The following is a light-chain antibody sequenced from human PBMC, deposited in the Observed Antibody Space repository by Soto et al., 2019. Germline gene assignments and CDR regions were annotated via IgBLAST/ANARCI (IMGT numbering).Light chain of an antibody. CDR3: QKYNSAPLT. Sequence: DVQMTQSPSSLSAFVGDRVTITCRASQVIAPYLAWFQQKPGKVPKLLIYATSTLQSGVPSRFSGSGSGTYFTLTISSLQPEDVGTYYCQKYNSAPLTFGGGTKVEIK. V-gene: IGKV1-27*01. CDR1: QVIAPY. CDR2: ATS. J-gene: IGKJ4*01.